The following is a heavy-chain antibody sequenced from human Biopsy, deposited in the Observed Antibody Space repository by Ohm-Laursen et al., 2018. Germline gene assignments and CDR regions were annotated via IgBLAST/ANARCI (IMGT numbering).Heavy chain of an antibody. CDR3: AADINVWNVNY. V-gene: IGHV1-24*01. CDR2: FAPENGKT. J-gene: IGHJ4*02. Sequence: ASVKVSCKVSGYTLTELSMHWVRQAPGRGLEWMGGFAPENGKTIYAQKFQGRVTMTEDTPTDTAYMELSSLRSEDTAVYYYAADINVWNVNYWGQGTQVTVSS. CDR1: GYTLTELS. D-gene: IGHD1-1*01.